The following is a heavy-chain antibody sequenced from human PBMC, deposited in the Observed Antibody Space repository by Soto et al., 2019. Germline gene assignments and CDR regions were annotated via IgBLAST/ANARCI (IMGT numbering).Heavy chain of an antibody. Sequence: SETLSLTCTVSGGSISSYYWSWIRQPAGKGLEWIGRIYTSGSTNYNPSLKSRVTMSVDTSKNQFSLKLSSVTAADTAVYYCARGHLAVAGTARVGYYYYGMDVWGQGTTVTVSS. D-gene: IGHD6-19*01. CDR1: GGSISSYY. CDR3: ARGHLAVAGTARVGYYYYGMDV. V-gene: IGHV4-4*07. CDR2: IYTSGST. J-gene: IGHJ6*02.